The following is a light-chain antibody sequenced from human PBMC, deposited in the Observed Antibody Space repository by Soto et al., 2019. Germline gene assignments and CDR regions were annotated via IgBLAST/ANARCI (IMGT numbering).Light chain of an antibody. V-gene: IGKV3-15*01. CDR3: QQYNNWPPWT. CDR1: QSVSNN. J-gene: IGKJ1*01. CDR2: DAS. Sequence: ILMTQSPATLSVSPGERATLSCRASQSVSNNLAWYQQKPGQAPRLLIYDASTRATGIPARFSGSGSGTEFTLTITGLQSEYFAVYYCQQYNNWPPWTFGPGTKVEIK.